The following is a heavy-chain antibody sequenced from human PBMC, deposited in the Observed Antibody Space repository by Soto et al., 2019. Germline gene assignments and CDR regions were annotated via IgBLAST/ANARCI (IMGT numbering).Heavy chain of an antibody. CDR2: ISAYNGNT. J-gene: IGHJ6*02. CDR3: VRDWAGITPYYYGMDV. V-gene: IGHV1-18*01. Sequence: QVQLVQSGAEVKKPGASVKVSCKASGYTFTSYGISWVRQAPGQGLEWMGWISAYNGNTNYAQKLQGRVTMTTDTSTSTAYMELRSLRSDDTAVYYCVRDWAGITPYYYGMDVWGQGTTVTVSS. CDR1: GYTFTSYG. D-gene: IGHD1-20*01.